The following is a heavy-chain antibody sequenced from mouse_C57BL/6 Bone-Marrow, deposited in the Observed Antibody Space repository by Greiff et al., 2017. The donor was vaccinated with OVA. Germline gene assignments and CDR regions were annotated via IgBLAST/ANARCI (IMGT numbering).Heavy chain of an antibody. D-gene: IGHD1-1*01. CDR1: GYTFTDYY. CDR3: ARRGTTVVGKLHYFDY. J-gene: IGHJ2*01. CDR2: INPNNGGT. V-gene: IGHV1-26*01. Sequence: EVQLQQSGPELVKPGASVKISCKASGYTFTDYYMNWVKQSPGKSLEWIGDINPNNGGTSYNQKFKGKATLTVDKSSSTAYMELRSLTSEYSAVYYCARRGTTVVGKLHYFDYWGQGTTLTVSS.